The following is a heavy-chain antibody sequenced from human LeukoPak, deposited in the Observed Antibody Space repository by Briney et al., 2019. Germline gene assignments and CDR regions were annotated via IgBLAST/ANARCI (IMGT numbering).Heavy chain of an antibody. CDR2: IGSGGSTI. J-gene: IGHJ3*02. CDR3: ARDRLIYGDYGDAFDI. Sequence: WGSLRLSCVASGFTFSSYEMNWVRQAPGKGLEWVSYIGSGGSTIYYADSMKGRFTISRDNAKTSLYLQMNSLRAEDTAVYYCARDRLIYGDYGDAFDIWGRGTVLGVLS. V-gene: IGHV3-48*03. CDR1: GFTFSSYE. D-gene: IGHD4-17*01.